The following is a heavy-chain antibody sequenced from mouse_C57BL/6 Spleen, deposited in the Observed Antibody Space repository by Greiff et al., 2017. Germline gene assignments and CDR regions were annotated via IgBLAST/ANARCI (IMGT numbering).Heavy chain of an antibody. D-gene: IGHD2-3*01. CDR3: ARDLGRWLLVLYWYFGV. J-gene: IGHJ1*03. Sequence: EVKVEESGGGLVKPGGSLKLSCAASGFTFSSYALSWVRQTPEKRLEWVATISDGGSYTYYPNNVKGRFTISRDNAKNNLYLQMSRLKSEDTAMYYCARDLGRWLLVLYWYFGVWGTGTTVTVSS. CDR2: ISDGGSYT. V-gene: IGHV5-4*01. CDR1: GFTFSSYA.